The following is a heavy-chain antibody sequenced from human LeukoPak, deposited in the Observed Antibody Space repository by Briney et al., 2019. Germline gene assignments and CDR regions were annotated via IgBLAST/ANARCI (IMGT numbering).Heavy chain of an antibody. CDR3: ARDGGIAVAVTDAFDI. CDR2: ISSSSSYI. V-gene: IGHV3-21*01. D-gene: IGHD6-19*01. Sequence: GGSLRLSCAASGFTFSSYSMNWVRQAPGKGLEWVSSISSSSSYIYYADSVKGRFTISRDNAKNSLYLQMNSLRAEDTAVYYCARDGGIAVAVTDAFDIWGQGTMVTVSS. CDR1: GFTFSSYS. J-gene: IGHJ3*02.